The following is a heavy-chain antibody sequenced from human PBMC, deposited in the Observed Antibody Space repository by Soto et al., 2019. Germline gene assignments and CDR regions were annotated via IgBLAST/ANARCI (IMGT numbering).Heavy chain of an antibody. Sequence: GGSLRLSCAASGFTFSSYAMSWVRQAPGKGLEWVSAISGSGGSTYYADSVKGRFTISRDNSKNTLYLQMNSLRAEDTAVYYCAKDRHKNPYNWNYLNWFDPWGQGTLVTVSS. CDR1: GFTFSSYA. CDR2: ISGSGGST. D-gene: IGHD1-7*01. V-gene: IGHV3-23*01. CDR3: AKDRHKNPYNWNYLNWFDP. J-gene: IGHJ5*02.